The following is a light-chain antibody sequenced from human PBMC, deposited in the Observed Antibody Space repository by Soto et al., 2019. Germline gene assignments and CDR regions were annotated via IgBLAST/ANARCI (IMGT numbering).Light chain of an antibody. CDR1: SGHSTYA. J-gene: IGLJ2*01. CDR2: LNSDGSH. Sequence: QSVLTQSPSASASLGASVKLTCTLSSGHSTYAIAWHQQQPEKGPRYLMKLNSDGSHSKGDGIPDRFSGSSSGAERYLTLSSLQSEDEADYYCQTWGTGMVFGGGTKLTVL. V-gene: IGLV4-69*01. CDR3: QTWGTGMV.